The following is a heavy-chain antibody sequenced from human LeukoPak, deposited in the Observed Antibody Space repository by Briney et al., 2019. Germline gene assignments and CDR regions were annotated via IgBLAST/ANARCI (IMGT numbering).Heavy chain of an antibody. J-gene: IGHJ5*02. CDR2: ISSSGSTI. Sequence: QPGGSLRLSCAASGFTFSSYEMNWVRQAPGKGLEWVSYISSSGSTISYADSVKGRFTISRDNAKNSLYLQMNSLRAEDTAVYYCARGYCTNGVCSHPWGQGTLVTVSS. CDR1: GFTFSSYE. D-gene: IGHD2-8*01. CDR3: ARGYCTNGVCSHP. V-gene: IGHV3-48*03.